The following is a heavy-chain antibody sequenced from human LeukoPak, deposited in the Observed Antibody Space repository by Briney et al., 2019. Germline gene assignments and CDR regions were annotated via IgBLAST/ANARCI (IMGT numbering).Heavy chain of an antibody. Sequence: SETLSLTCTVSGGSISSRTYYWGWIRQPPGKGLEWIGSIYYTGSTFYNPSLKSRVTISVDTSKNQFSLKLSSVTAADTAVYYCARGLAARPEMDVWGKGTTVTVSS. J-gene: IGHJ6*04. CDR1: GGSISSRTYY. V-gene: IGHV4-39*07. CDR3: ARGLAARPEMDV. CDR2: IYYTGST. D-gene: IGHD6-6*01.